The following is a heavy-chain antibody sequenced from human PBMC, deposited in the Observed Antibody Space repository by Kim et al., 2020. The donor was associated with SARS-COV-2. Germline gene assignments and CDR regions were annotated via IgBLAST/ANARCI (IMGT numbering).Heavy chain of an antibody. D-gene: IGHD3-22*01. Sequence: GGSLRLSCSASGFTFSSYAMHWVRQAPGKGLEYVSAISSNGGSTYYADSVKGRFTISRDNSKNTLYLQMSSLRAEDTAVYYCVKESWRTYYYDSSGSLGAFDIWGQGTMVTVSS. CDR3: VKESWRTYYYDSSGSLGAFDI. CDR2: ISSNGGST. J-gene: IGHJ3*02. CDR1: GFTFSSYA. V-gene: IGHV3-64D*09.